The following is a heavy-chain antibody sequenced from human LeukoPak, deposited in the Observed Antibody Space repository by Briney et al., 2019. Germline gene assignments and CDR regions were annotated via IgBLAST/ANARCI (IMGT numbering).Heavy chain of an antibody. V-gene: IGHV1-18*01. J-gene: IGHJ3*02. CDR2: ISAYNGNT. CDR3: ARPSRIADAFDI. D-gene: IGHD2/OR15-2a*01. Sequence: ASVKVSCKASGYTFTSYGISWVRQAPGQGLEWMGWISAYNGNTNYAQKLQGRVTMTTDKSPSTAYMELRSLRSDDTAVYYCARPSRIADAFDIWGQGTMVTVSS. CDR1: GYTFTSYG.